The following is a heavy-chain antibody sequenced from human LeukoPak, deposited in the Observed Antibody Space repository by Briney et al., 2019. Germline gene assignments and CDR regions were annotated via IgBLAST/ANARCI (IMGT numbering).Heavy chain of an antibody. V-gene: IGHV3-23*01. Sequence: RSGGSLRPSCAASGFTFSSYGMSWVRQAPGKGLEWVSVICYGGSNKYYADSVKGRFTISRDNSKNTLYLQMNSLRAEDTAVYYCAKGTTMVRPHIDYWGQGTLVTVSS. CDR2: ICYGGSNK. J-gene: IGHJ4*02. CDR3: AKGTTMVRPHIDY. D-gene: IGHD3-10*01. CDR1: GFTFSSYG.